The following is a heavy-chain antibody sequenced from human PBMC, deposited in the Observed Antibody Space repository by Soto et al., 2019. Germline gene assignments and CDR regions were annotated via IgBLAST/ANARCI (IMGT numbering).Heavy chain of an antibody. J-gene: IGHJ5*02. D-gene: IGHD3-22*01. CDR2: SRIKTNIYAT. V-gene: IGHV3-73*01. CDR3: TRDPRNYYDSIGSANWFAT. Sequence: SGGSLRLSCAASGFTFSGSSMGWVRQASGKGLEWVGRSRIKTNIYATAYAASVKSRFTIYRDDSKDTAYLQMNSLTAEDTAVYYCTRDPRNYYDSIGSANWFATWGQETLFTSPQ. CDR1: GFTFSGSS.